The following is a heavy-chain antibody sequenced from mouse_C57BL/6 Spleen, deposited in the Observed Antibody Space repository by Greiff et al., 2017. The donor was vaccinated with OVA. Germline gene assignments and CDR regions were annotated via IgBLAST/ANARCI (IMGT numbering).Heavy chain of an antibody. Sequence: QVQLKQSGAELARPGASVKMSCKASGYTFTSYTMHWVKQRPGQGLEWIGYINPSSGYTKYNQKFKDKATLTADKSSSTAYMQLSSLTSEDSAVYYCAREGDYDGYFDVWGTGTTVTVSS. CDR2: INPSSGYT. V-gene: IGHV1-4*01. J-gene: IGHJ1*03. CDR3: AREGDYDGYFDV. D-gene: IGHD2-4*01. CDR1: GYTFTSYT.